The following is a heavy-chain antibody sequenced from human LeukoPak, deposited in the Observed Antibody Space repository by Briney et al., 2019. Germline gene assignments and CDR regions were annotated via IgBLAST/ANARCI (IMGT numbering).Heavy chain of an antibody. CDR3: ARRVGMATIMD. D-gene: IGHD5-24*01. Sequence: PSETLSLTCTVSGGSISSYYWSWIRQPPGKGLEWIGYIYYSGSTNYNPSLKSRVTISVDTSKNQFSLKLSSVTAADTAVYYCARRVGMATIMDWGQGTLVTVSS. V-gene: IGHV4-59*08. CDR1: GGSISSYY. J-gene: IGHJ4*02. CDR2: IYYSGST.